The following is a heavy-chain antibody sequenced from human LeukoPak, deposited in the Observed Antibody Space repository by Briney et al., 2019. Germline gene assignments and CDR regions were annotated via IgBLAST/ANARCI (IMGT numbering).Heavy chain of an antibody. CDR1: GYSISSGYY. CDR2: ISTTSTYI. Sequence: PSETLSLTCTVSGYSISSGYYWGWIRQPPGKGLEWVSSISTTSTYIFYADSLKGRFTISRDNAKNSVYLQMNTLRPEDTAVYYCSRDRLGGLDYWGQGTLVTVSS. CDR3: SRDRLGGLDY. V-gene: IGHV3-21*01. J-gene: IGHJ4*02. D-gene: IGHD5-12*01.